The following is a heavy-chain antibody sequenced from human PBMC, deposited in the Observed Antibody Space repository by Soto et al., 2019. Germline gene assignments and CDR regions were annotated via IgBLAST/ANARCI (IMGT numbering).Heavy chain of an antibody. CDR2: ISSSSSYI. Sequence: EVQLVESGGGLVKPGGSLRLSCAASGFTFSSYSMNWVRQAPGKGLEWVSSISSSSSYIYYADSVKGRFTISRDNAKNSLYLQMNSLRAEDTAVYYCARDRGRGYITIFGVVKRQTYYFDYWGQGTLVTVSS. CDR1: GFTFSSYS. D-gene: IGHD3-3*01. J-gene: IGHJ4*02. V-gene: IGHV3-21*01. CDR3: ARDRGRGYITIFGVVKRQTYYFDY.